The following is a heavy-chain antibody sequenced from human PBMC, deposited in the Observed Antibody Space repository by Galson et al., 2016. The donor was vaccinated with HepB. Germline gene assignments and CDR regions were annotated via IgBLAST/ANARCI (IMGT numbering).Heavy chain of an antibody. CDR3: ARDDYGHLGNGMDV. CDR2: IYSGGPT. V-gene: IGHV3-53*01. CDR1: GFSVSISY. J-gene: IGHJ6*02. Sequence: SLRLSCAATGFSVSISYMSWVRQGPGKGLEWVSTIYSGGPTYYADAVKGRFTISRDHSKNTLYLQMNSLRVEDTALYYCARDDYGHLGNGMDVWGQGTTVIVTS. D-gene: IGHD4-17*01.